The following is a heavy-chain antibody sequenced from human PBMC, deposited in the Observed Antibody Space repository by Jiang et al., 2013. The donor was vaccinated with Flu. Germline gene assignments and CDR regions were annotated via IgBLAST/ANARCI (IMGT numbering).Heavy chain of an antibody. Sequence: KPTQTLTLTCTFSGFSLKTSRMCVGWIRQPPGKALEWLALIDWDNDRYYSTSLKTRLSISMDTSKNQVLLTMINVDPVDTATYYCARLFIVGNQRWDTFDVWGRRTNGHRLF. D-gene: IGHD1-26*01. CDR3: ARLFIVGNQRWDTFDV. J-gene: IGHJ3*01. V-gene: IGHV2-70*01. CDR2: IDWDNDR. CDR1: GFSLKTSRMC.